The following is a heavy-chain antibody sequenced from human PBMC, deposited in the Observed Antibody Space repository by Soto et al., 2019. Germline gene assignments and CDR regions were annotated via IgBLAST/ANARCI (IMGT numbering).Heavy chain of an antibody. CDR2: FDPEDGET. CDR1: GYTINELA. V-gene: IGHV1-24*01. D-gene: IGHD4-17*01. Sequence: ASVNVARKFSGYTINELAIRCVRQAPGKGLEWMGGFDPEDGETIYAQKFQGRVTMTEDTSTDTAYMELSSLRSEDTAVYYCAIAMYGVNDFDIWGQGTMVTVSS. J-gene: IGHJ3*02. CDR3: AIAMYGVNDFDI.